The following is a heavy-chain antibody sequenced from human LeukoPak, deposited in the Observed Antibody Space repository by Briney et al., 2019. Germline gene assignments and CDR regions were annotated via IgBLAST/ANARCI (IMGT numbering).Heavy chain of an antibody. D-gene: IGHD3-9*01. V-gene: IGHV4-61*02. CDR2: IYTSGST. J-gene: IGHJ4*02. Sequence: SETLSLTCIVSGGSISSGSYYWSWIRQPAGKGLEWIGRIYTSGSTNYNPSLKSRVTISVDTSKNQFSLKLSSVTAADTAVYYCARDPPLMGEDYFDLWGRGTLVTVSS. CDR3: ARDPPLMGEDYFDL. CDR1: GGSISSGSYY.